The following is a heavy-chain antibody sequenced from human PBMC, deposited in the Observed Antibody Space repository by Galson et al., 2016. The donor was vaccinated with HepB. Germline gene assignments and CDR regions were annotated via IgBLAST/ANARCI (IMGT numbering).Heavy chain of an antibody. CDR3: ARERIAVAGPHYYFYAMDV. J-gene: IGHJ6*02. CDR2: VSGSSSTT. D-gene: IGHD6-19*01. CDR1: GFTFNNYA. Sequence: SLRLSCAASGFTFNNYAMSWVRQAPGKGLECASVVSGSSSTTYYADSVKGRFTISKDNSRNTLYLQMNSLRAEDTGVYYCARERIAVAGPHYYFYAMDVWGQGTTVTVSS. V-gene: IGHV3-23*01.